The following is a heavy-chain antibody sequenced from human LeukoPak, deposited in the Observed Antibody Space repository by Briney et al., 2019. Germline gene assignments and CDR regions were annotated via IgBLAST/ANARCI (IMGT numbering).Heavy chain of an antibody. J-gene: IGHJ4*02. Sequence: GGSLRLSCAASGFTFSDYYMTWIRQAPGKGLEWVAVISYDGSNKYYADSVKGRFTISRDNSKNTLYLQMNSLRAEDTAVYYCASPPPVYWGQGTLVTVSS. V-gene: IGHV3-30-3*01. CDR1: GFTFSDYY. CDR2: ISYDGSNK. CDR3: ASPPPVY.